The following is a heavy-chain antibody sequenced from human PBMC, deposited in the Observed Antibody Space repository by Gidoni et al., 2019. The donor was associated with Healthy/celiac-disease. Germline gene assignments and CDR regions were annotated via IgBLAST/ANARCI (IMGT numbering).Heavy chain of an antibody. Sequence: QVQLVESGGGVVQPGRSLRLSCAASGFTFSRYAMHWVRQAPGKGLEWVAVISYDGSNKYYADSVKGRFTISRDNSKNTLYLQMNSLRAEDTAVYYCARGQDIVVVPANAFDIWGQGTMVTVSS. J-gene: IGHJ3*02. D-gene: IGHD2-2*01. CDR2: ISYDGSNK. CDR3: ARGQDIVVVPANAFDI. CDR1: GFTFSRYA. V-gene: IGHV3-30-3*01.